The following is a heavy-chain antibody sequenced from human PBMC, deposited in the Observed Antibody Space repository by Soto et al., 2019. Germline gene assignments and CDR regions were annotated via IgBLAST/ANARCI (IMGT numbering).Heavy chain of an antibody. J-gene: IGHJ5*02. CDR3: ARGLSIFGVVNPSASWFDP. CDR2: INPSGGST. D-gene: IGHD3-3*01. V-gene: IGHV1-46*01. Sequence: VASVKVSCKASGYTFTSYYMHWVRQAPGQGLEWMGIINPSGGSTSYAQKFQGRVTMTRDTSTSTVYMELSSLRSEDTAVYYCARGLSIFGVVNPSASWFDPWGQGTLVTVSS. CDR1: GYTFTSYY.